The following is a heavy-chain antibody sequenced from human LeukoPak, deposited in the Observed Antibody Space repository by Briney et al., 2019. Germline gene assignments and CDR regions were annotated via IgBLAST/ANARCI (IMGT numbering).Heavy chain of an antibody. J-gene: IGHJ4*02. CDR1: GGSISGYY. D-gene: IGHD2-15*01. CDR2: INHSGST. V-gene: IGHV4-34*01. CDR3: ARRPPGAAFDY. Sequence: SETLSLTCTVSGGSISGYYWSWILQPPGKGLEWIGEINHSGSTNYNPSLKSRVTISVDTSKNQFSLKLSSVTAADTAVYYCARRPPGAAFDYWGQGTLVTVSS.